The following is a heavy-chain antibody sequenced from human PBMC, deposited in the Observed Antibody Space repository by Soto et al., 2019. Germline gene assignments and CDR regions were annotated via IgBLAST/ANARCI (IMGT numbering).Heavy chain of an antibody. CDR2: ISNNSAHT. D-gene: IGHD6-19*01. J-gene: IGHJ4*02. CDR1: GFTFSNYE. V-gene: IGHV3-64*04. Sequence: GGSLRLSCAASGFTFSNYEMHWFRQAPGKGLEYVSGISNNSAHTYYANSVKGRFTISRDNAKNTLYLQMNSLRAEDTAVYYCASLSIAVAGTTDYWGQGTLVTVSS. CDR3: ASLSIAVAGTTDY.